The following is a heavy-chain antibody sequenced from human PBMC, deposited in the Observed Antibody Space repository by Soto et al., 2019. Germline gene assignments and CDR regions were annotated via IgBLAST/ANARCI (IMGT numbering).Heavy chain of an antibody. D-gene: IGHD5-12*01. CDR3: ARGRGYSYGLDP. CDR2: ISYSGTT. Sequence: QVQLQESGPGLVKPSQTLSLTCTVSGDSISSANNYWSWIRHPPGEGLEWIGFISYSGTTSYSPSLKSRLAISLDTSKNQFSLSLTSVTAADTAVYYCARGRGYSYGLDPWGQGTLVTVSS. CDR1: GDSISSANNY. V-gene: IGHV4-30-4*01. J-gene: IGHJ5*02.